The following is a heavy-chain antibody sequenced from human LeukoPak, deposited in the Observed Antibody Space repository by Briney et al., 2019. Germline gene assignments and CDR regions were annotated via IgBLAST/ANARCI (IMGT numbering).Heavy chain of an antibody. V-gene: IGHV1-58*02. J-gene: IGHJ4*02. Sequence: SVKVSCKASGFTFTSSAMQWVRQARGQRLEWIGWIVVGSGNTNYAQKFQERVTITRDMSTSTAYMELSSLRSEDTAVYYCAADRPYYDSSGYYPPDFDYWGQGTLVTVSS. CDR2: IVVGSGNT. CDR3: AADRPYYDSSGYYPPDFDY. D-gene: IGHD3-22*01. CDR1: GFTFTSSA.